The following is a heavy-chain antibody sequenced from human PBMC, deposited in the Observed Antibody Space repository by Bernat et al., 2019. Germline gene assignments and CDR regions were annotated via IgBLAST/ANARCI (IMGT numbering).Heavy chain of an antibody. CDR3: ASNLRRSMVQGVITYYYYYYMDV. V-gene: IGHV1-69*01. Sequence: QVQLVQSGAEVKKPGSSVKVSCKASGGTFSSYAISWVRQAPGQGLEWMGGIIPIFGTANYAQKFQGRVTITADESTSTAYMELSSLRSEDTAVYYCASNLRRSMVQGVITYYYYYYMDVWGKGTTVTVSS. D-gene: IGHD3-10*01. CDR2: IIPIFGTA. J-gene: IGHJ6*03. CDR1: GGTFSSYA.